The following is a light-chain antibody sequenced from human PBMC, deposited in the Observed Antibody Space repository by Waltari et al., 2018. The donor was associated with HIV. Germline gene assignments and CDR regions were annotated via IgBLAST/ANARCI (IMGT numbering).Light chain of an antibody. V-gene: IGKV3-15*01. CDR1: AGVSSN. J-gene: IGKJ5*01. CDR2: EAS. Sequence: EIVMTQSPATLSVSPGERATLSCRASAGVSSNVAWYQQKPGQAPRLIIYEASNRATGIPTRFSGSGSGTEFTLTISSLQSEDFAVYYCQQNNNWPPITFGQGTRLEIK. CDR3: QQNNNWPPIT.